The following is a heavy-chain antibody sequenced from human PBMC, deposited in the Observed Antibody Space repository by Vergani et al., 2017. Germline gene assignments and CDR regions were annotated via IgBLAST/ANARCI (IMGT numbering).Heavy chain of an antibody. D-gene: IGHD3-16*01. V-gene: IGHV3-30*02. CDR2: IQFDGSNQ. CDR3: AKHFRGWGVDY. CDR1: GFTLSNYD. Sequence: QVQLVESGGGVVQRGGSLRLSCATSGFTLSNYDMQWIRQGPGKGLEFVAFIQFDGSNQYYADSVKGRFTLSRDFSKNTLYRQRNSLRTDDTATYNCAKHFRGWGVDYWGQGTQVIVSS. J-gene: IGHJ4*02.